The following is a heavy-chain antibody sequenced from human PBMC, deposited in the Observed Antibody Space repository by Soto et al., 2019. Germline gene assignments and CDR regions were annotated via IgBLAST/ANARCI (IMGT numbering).Heavy chain of an antibody. V-gene: IGHV5-51*01. D-gene: IGHD3-10*01. CDR2: IYPGDSDT. J-gene: IGHJ6*02. CDR3: ARFGITMLRGDTDV. Sequence: GESLKIYCMGSGDRFNNYWIGWVRQMPGKGLEWMGIIYPGDSDTRYSPSFEGQVTISADKSISTAYLQWSSLKASDTAMYYCARFGITMLRGDTDVRGQGTKVTVSS. CDR1: GDRFNNYW.